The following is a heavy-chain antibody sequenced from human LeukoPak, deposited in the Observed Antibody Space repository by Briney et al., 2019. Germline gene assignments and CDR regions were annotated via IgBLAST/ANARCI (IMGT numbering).Heavy chain of an antibody. Sequence: SETLSLTCTVSGGSISSYYWSWIRQPPGKGLEWIGEINHSGSTNYNPSLKSRVTISVDTSKNQFSLKLSSVTAADTAVYYCARLADPTLAAAGDYWGQGTLVTVSS. CDR2: INHSGST. V-gene: IGHV4-34*01. D-gene: IGHD6-13*01. CDR1: GGSISSYY. CDR3: ARLADPTLAAAGDY. J-gene: IGHJ4*02.